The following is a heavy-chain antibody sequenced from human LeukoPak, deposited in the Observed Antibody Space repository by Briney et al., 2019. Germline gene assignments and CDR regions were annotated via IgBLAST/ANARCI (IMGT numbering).Heavy chain of an antibody. CDR3: AKGGYSYGYDDWFDP. CDR1: GFTFSSYA. CDR2: ISGSGGST. Sequence: VGSLRLSCAASGFTFSSYAMSWVRQAPGKGLEWVSAISGSGGSTYYADSVKGRFTISRDNSKNTLYLQMNSLRAEDTAVYYCAKGGYSYGYDDWFDPWGQGTLVTVSS. D-gene: IGHD5-18*01. V-gene: IGHV3-23*01. J-gene: IGHJ5*02.